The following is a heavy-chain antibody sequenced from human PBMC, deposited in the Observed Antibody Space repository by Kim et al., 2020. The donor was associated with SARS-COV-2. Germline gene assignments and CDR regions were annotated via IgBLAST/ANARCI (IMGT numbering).Heavy chain of an antibody. V-gene: IGHV1-3*01. CDR3: ARVVGARE. Sequence: NTKYSQKFQGRVPITRDTSAGPAYMELSSLRSEDTAVYYCARVVGAREWGQGTLVTVSS. CDR2: NT. J-gene: IGHJ4*02. D-gene: IGHD1-26*01.